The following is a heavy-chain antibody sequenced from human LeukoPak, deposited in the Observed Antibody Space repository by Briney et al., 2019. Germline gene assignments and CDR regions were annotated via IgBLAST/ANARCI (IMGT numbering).Heavy chain of an antibody. Sequence: GGSLRLSCAASGFTFSSYAMSWVRQAPGKGLEWVSAISGSGGSTYYADSVKGRFTISRDNSKNTLYLQMNSLRAEDTAVYYCARDREQLDVYYYYGMDVWGQGTTVTVSS. CDR1: GFTFSSYA. CDR2: ISGSGGST. V-gene: IGHV3-23*01. D-gene: IGHD6-13*01. J-gene: IGHJ6*02. CDR3: ARDREQLDVYYYYGMDV.